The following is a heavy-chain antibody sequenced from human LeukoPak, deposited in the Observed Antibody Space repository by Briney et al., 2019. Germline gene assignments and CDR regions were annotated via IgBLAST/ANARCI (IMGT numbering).Heavy chain of an antibody. Sequence: TSSETLSLTCTVSGGSISSYYWSWIRQPPGKGLEWIGYIYYSGSTNYNPSLKSRVTISVDTSKNQLSLKLSSVTAADTAVYYCARAGEWELAYYFDYWGQGTLVTVSS. CDR2: IYYSGST. CDR3: ARAGEWELAYYFDY. V-gene: IGHV4-59*08. D-gene: IGHD1-26*01. J-gene: IGHJ4*02. CDR1: GGSISSYY.